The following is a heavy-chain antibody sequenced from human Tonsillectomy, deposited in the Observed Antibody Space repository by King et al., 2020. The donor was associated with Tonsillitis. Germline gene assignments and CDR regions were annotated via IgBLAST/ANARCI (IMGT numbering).Heavy chain of an antibody. CDR3: ATGWPAPDY. Sequence: LQLQESGPGLVRPSETLSLSCTVSGGSIYSTNYYGVWIRQPPGKGLEWIATIYLSGSTYYNPSLKSRVTLSVDTSNHQFSLKLSSVTAADTAVYYCATGWPAPDYWGQGTLVTVSS. V-gene: IGHV4-39*01. D-gene: IGHD2-15*01. CDR2: IYLSGST. CDR1: GGSIYSTNYY. J-gene: IGHJ4*02.